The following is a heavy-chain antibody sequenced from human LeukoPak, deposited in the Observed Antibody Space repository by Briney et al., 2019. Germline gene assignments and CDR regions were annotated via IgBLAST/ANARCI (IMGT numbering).Heavy chain of an antibody. D-gene: IGHD6-19*01. Sequence: GGSLRLSCAASGFTFSTYTMNWVRQAPGKGLEWVSSISSVSSYTYYADSVKGRFTISGDNAKSSLYLQMNSLRAEDTAVYYCATSYSSGWSQSFDYWGQGTLVTVSS. CDR2: ISSVSSYT. V-gene: IGHV3-21*01. J-gene: IGHJ4*02. CDR3: ATSYSSGWSQSFDY. CDR1: GFTFSTYT.